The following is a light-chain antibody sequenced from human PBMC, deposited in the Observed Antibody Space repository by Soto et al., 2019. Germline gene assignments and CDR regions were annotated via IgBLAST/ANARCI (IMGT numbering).Light chain of an antibody. CDR3: LQHDSYPLT. V-gene: IGKV1-17*01. CDR2: TAS. Sequence: DIQMTQSPSSLSASVGDTVTITCRASQGIRDYLAWYQQKPGEAPKRLIYTASKLQSGVPSRFSGSGSGTEFTLTISSLQPEDFAIYHCLQHDSYPLTFGGGTRVEIK. J-gene: IGKJ4*01. CDR1: QGIRDY.